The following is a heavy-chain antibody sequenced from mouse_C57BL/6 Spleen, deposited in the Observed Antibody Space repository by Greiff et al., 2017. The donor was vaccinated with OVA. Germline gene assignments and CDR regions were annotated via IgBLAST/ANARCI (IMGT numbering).Heavy chain of an antibody. V-gene: IGHV1-72*01. CDR2: IDPNSGGT. D-gene: IGHD2-4*01. CDR1: GYTFTSYW. J-gene: IGHJ4*01. Sequence: QVQLQQPGAELVKPGASVKLSCKASGYTFTSYWMHWVKQRPGRGLEWIGRIDPNSGGTKYNEKFKSKATLTVDKPSSTAYMQLSSLTSEDSAVYYGARPNYDYDGGDYAMDYWGQGTSVTVSS. CDR3: ARPNYDYDGGDYAMDY.